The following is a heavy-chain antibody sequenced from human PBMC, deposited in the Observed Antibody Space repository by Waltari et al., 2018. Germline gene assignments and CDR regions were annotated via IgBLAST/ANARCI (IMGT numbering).Heavy chain of an antibody. CDR1: GFTFSSYE. CDR2: ISSSGSTI. J-gene: IGHJ4*02. V-gene: IGHV3-48*03. D-gene: IGHD6-19*01. CDR3: ASGIIAVAGGDY. Sequence: EVQLVESGGGLVQPGGSLRLYCAAAGFTFSSYEMNWVRQAPGKGLEWVSYISSSGSTIFYADSVKGRFTISRDNAKNSLYLQMNSLRAEDTAVYYCASGIIAVAGGDYWGQGTLVTVSS.